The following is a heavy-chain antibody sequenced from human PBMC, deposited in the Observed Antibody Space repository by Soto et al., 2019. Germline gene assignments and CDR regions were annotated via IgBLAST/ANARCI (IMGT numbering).Heavy chain of an antibody. V-gene: IGHV1-69*02. CDR2: IIPILGIA. J-gene: IGHJ5*02. Sequence: ASVKVSCKASGGTFSSYTISWVRQAPGQGLEWMGRIIPILGIANYAQKFQGRVTITADKSTSTAYMELSSLRSEDTAVYYCATYYGSGSPRVPSHNWFDPWGQGTLVTVSS. D-gene: IGHD3-10*01. CDR1: GGTFSSYT. CDR3: ATYYGSGSPRVPSHNWFDP.